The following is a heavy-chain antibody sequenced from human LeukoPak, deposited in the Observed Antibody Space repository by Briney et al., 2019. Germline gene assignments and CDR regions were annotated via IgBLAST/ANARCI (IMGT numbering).Heavy chain of an antibody. D-gene: IGHD4-23*01. CDR3: ARHYGGNTGQHTSETWFDP. V-gene: IGHV4-39*07. CDR1: GGSISSSSYY. CDR2: IYYSGST. J-gene: IGHJ5*02. Sequence: MPSETLSLTCTVSGGSISSSSYYWGWIRQPPGKGLEWIGSIYYSGSTYYNPSLKSRVTISVDTSKNQFSLKLSSVTAADTAVYYCARHYGGNTGQHTSETWFDPWGQGTLVTVSS.